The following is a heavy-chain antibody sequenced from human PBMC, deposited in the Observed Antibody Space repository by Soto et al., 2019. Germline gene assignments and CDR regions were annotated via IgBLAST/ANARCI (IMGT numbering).Heavy chain of an antibody. V-gene: IGHV2-5*02. CDR2: IYWDDDK. CDR3: AHTSGAVNLDS. D-gene: IGHD3-10*01. Sequence: QITLKESGPTLVKPTQTLTLTCTFSGFSLSTSGVGVGWIRQPPGKALEWLVLIYWDDDKRYSASLKSRLTITKDTSKNQVVLTMTNMDPVDTATYYCAHTSGAVNLDSWGPGTVVTVSS. J-gene: IGHJ4*02. CDR1: GFSLSTSGVG.